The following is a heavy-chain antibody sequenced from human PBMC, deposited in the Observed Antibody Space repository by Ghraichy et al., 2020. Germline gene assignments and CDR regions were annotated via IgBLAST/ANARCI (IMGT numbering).Heavy chain of an antibody. J-gene: IGHJ4*02. Sequence: SETLSLTCTVSGGSISSSSYYWGWIRQPPGKGLEWIGSIYYSGSTYYNPSLKSRVTISVDTSKNQFSLQLTSMTAADTALYYCARVMTSYCGGDCYSHYFDFWGQGRLVTASS. CDR3: ARVMTSYCGGDCYSHYFDF. CDR2: IYYSGST. D-gene: IGHD2-21*02. CDR1: GGSISSSSYY. V-gene: IGHV4-39*07.